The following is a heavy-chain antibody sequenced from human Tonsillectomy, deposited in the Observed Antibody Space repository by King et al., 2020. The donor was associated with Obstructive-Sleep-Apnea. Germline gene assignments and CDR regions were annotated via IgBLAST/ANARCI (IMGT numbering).Heavy chain of an antibody. V-gene: IGHV3-13*01. J-gene: IGHJ6*02. CDR3: ARDYRGGMDV. Sequence: VQLVESGGGLVQPGGSLRLSCAASGFTFSSYDMHWVRHAPGKGLEWVSAIGTAGDTYYPGSVKGRFTISRENAKNSLYLQMNSLRAGDTAVYYCARDYRGGMDVWGQGTTVTVSS. CDR2: IGTAGDT. CDR1: GFTFSSYD.